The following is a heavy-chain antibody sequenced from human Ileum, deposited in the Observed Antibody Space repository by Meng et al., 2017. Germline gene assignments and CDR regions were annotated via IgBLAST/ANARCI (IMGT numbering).Heavy chain of an antibody. CDR3: ASATSSIAAPSP. D-gene: IGHD6-6*01. V-gene: IGHV3-43D*04. CDR2: ITWDGGHT. CDR1: GMKFDDYA. J-gene: IGHJ5*02. Sequence: GESLKISCAASGMKFDDYAMHWVRQAPGQGLEWVSLITWDGGHTYYADSVKGRFTISRDNSKNSLYLQMNGLRAEDTALYYCASATSSIAAPSPWGQGTLVTVSS.